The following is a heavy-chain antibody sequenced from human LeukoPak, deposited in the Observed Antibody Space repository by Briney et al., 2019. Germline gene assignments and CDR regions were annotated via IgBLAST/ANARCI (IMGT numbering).Heavy chain of an antibody. V-gene: IGHV3-48*01. CDR2: ISSSSSTI. J-gene: IGHJ4*02. CDR3: ARDLGYSSGWCLDY. D-gene: IGHD6-19*01. Sequence: GGSLRLSCAASGFTFSSYSMNWVRQAPGKGLEWVSYISSSSSTIYYADSVKGRFTISRDNAKNSLYLQMNSLRAEDTAVYYCARDLGYSSGWCLDYWGQGTLVTVSS. CDR1: GFTFSSYS.